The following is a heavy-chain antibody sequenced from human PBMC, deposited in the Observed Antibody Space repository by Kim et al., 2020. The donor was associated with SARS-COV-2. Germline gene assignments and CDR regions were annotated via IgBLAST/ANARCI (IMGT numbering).Heavy chain of an antibody. CDR3: ARDPPSGSYPFDY. Sequence: YSQKFQGRVTITRDTSASTAYMELSSLRSEDTAVYYCARDPPSGSYPFDYWGQGTLVTVSS. D-gene: IGHD1-26*01. V-gene: IGHV1-3*01. J-gene: IGHJ4*02.